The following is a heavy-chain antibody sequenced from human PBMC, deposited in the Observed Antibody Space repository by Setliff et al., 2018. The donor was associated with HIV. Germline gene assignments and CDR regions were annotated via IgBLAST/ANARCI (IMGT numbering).Heavy chain of an antibody. CDR2: IYPGDSDA. V-gene: IGHV5-51*01. CDR1: GYSFTSYW. CDR3: ARAPNSPSYSNIFYADH. J-gene: IGHJ5*02. Sequence: GESLKISCKGSGYSFTSYWIGWVRQMPGKGLEWMGIIYPGDSDARYSPSFQGQVTISADKSTGTAYLQWRSLKASDTAMYFCARAPNSPSYSNIFYADHWGQGTLVTVSS. D-gene: IGHD3-9*01.